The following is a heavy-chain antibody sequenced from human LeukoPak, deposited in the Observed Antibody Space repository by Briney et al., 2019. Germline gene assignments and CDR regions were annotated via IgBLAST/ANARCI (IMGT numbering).Heavy chain of an antibody. V-gene: IGHV3-30*18. D-gene: IGHD3-9*01. Sequence: GGSLRLSCAASGFTFRNYGIHWVRQAPGKGLEWVALISHHGSDKYYADSVKGRFTISRDNSKNTLYLQMNSLRAEDTAVYYCAKDLRYHNYGMDVWGQGTTVTVSS. CDR3: AKDLRYHNYGMDV. CDR1: GFTFRNYG. J-gene: IGHJ6*02. CDR2: ISHHGSDK.